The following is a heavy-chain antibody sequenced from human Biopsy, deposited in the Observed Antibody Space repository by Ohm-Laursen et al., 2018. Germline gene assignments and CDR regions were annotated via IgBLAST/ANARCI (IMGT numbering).Heavy chain of an antibody. CDR2: IYIDGTT. CDR1: GGSISGYY. D-gene: IGHD5-24*01. Sequence: ETLSLTCTVSGGSISGYYWSWIRQSAAPGLEWIGGIYIDGTTDYNPSLKNRVSMSVDSSKKQLSLRLTSLSAADPARYYCAKAPPLVERDVETWFDPWGPGTLVTVSS. V-gene: IGHV4-4*07. J-gene: IGHJ5*02. CDR3: AKAPPLVERDVETWFDP.